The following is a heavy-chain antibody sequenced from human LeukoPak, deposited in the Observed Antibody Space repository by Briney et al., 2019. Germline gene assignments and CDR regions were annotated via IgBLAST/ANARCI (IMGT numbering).Heavy chain of an antibody. J-gene: IGHJ4*02. D-gene: IGHD1-1*01. CDR3: ARDSGFGYFDF. V-gene: IGHV1-46*01. CDR2: INPGGGSA. Sequence: GASVKVSCKASGYTFTNYYIHWVRQAPGQGLEWMGIINPGGGSATYAQKFQGRVTTTSDTSTSTVYMDLISLRSEDTAVYYCARDSGFGYFDFWGQGTLVTVSS. CDR1: GYTFTNYY.